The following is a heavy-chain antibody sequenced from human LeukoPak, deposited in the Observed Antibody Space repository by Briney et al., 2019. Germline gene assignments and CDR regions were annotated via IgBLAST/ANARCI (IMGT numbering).Heavy chain of an antibody. CDR2: VYYSGTT. D-gene: IGHD6-13*01. CDR3: ARGVYIAAAQYGY. CDR1: GGSISSYY. Sequence: SETLSLTRTVSGGSISSYYWSWIRQPPGKGLEWIGYVYYSGTTNYNPSLKSRVTISVDTSKNQFSLKLSSVTAADTAVYYCARGVYIAAAQYGYWGQGTLVTVSS. V-gene: IGHV4-59*01. J-gene: IGHJ4*02.